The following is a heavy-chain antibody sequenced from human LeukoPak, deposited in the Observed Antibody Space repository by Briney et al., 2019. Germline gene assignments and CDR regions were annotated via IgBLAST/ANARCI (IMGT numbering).Heavy chain of an antibody. J-gene: IGHJ5*02. CDR3: ARGMVVTPRSHWFDP. D-gene: IGHD4-23*01. V-gene: IGHV4-61*02. CDR2: IYTSGST. CDR1: GGSISSGSYY. Sequence: SEALSLTCTVSGGSISSGSYYWSWIRQPAGKGLEWIGRIYTSGSTNYNPSLKSRVTISVDTSKNQFSLKLSSVTAADTAVYYCARGMVVTPRSHWFDPWGQGTLVTVSS.